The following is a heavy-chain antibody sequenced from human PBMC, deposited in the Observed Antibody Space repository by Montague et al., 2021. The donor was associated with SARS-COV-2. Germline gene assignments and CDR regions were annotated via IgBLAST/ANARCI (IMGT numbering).Heavy chain of an antibody. CDR2: ISYDGTNE. J-gene: IGHJ4*02. CDR1: GFTFSSYA. Sequence: SLRLSCAASGFTFSSYAMHWFRQAPGKGLEWVAVISYDGTNEYYADSVKGRFTISRDNSKNTLYLQMNSLRAEDTAVHYCAREGITAAGKDFDYWGQGTLVTVFS. CDR3: AREGITAAGKDFDY. D-gene: IGHD6-13*01. V-gene: IGHV3-30*04.